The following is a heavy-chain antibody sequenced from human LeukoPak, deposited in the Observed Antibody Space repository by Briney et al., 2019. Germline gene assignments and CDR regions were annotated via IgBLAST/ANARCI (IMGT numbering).Heavy chain of an antibody. V-gene: IGHV3-7*04. J-gene: IGHJ4*02. Sequence: GGSLRLSCAASGFTFSYYWMSWVRQAPGKGLEWVANIKQDGSEKYYVDSVKGRFTISRDNAKNSLYLQMNSLRAEDTAVYYCARVGNVEMATLTGGLFPFDYWGQGTLVTVSS. CDR2: IKQDGSEK. D-gene: IGHD5-24*01. CDR3: ARVGNVEMATLTGGLFPFDY. CDR1: GFTFSYYW.